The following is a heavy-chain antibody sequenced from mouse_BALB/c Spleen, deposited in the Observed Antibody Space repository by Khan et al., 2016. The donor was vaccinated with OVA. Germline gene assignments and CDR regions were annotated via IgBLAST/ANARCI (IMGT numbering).Heavy chain of an antibody. D-gene: IGHD3-1*01. Sequence: VQLQQSGPELVKPGASVKMSCKASGYTFTSYDMHWVKQKPGQGLEWIGYINPYNAYNNFNEKFKGKATLTSDKSSSTAYMELSSLTSEDSAVYFCTRSVLWLQTWFAYWGQATLVCVSA. CDR3: TRSVLWLQTWFAY. CDR1: GYTFTSYD. V-gene: IGHV1S136*01. CDR2: INPYNAYN. J-gene: IGHJ3*01.